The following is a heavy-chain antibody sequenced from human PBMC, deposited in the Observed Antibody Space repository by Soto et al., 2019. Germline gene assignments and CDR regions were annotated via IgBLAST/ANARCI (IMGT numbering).Heavy chain of an antibody. CDR2: IIPILGIA. J-gene: IGHJ6*03. D-gene: IGHD2-2*01. Sequence: SVKVSCKASGGTFSSYTISWVRQAPGQGLEWMGRIIPILGIANYAQKFQGRVTITADKSTSTAYMELSSLRSEDTAVYYCARGKDIVVGPAEYYMDVWGKGTTVTVSS. CDR3: ARGKDIVVGPAEYYMDV. CDR1: GGTFSSYT. V-gene: IGHV1-69*02.